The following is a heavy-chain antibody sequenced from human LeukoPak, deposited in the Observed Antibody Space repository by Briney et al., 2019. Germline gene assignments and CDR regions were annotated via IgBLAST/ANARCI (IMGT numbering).Heavy chain of an antibody. CDR3: ARGALDAYDS. J-gene: IGHJ5*01. V-gene: IGHV3-48*03. CDR1: GFSFRDYE. D-gene: IGHD5-24*01. CDR2: ISITSNTI. Sequence: GGSLRLSCTASGFSFRDYEMNWVRQAPGKGLEWVSYISITSNTIHYADSVKGRFTISRDNTKNSLHLQMTRLRADDTAVYYCARGALDAYDSWGQGTPVTVSS.